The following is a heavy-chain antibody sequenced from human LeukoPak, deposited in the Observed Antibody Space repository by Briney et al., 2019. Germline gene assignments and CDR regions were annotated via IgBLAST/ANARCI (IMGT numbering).Heavy chain of an antibody. Sequence: SETLSLTCTVSVGSIRSYYWSWIRQPPGKGLEWIGYIYYSGSTNYNPSLKSRVTISVDTSKNQFSLKLSSVTAADTAVYYCARVLRYCSGGNCYSGGLGYMDVWGKGTTVTISS. D-gene: IGHD2-15*01. CDR3: ARVLRYCSGGNCYSGGLGYMDV. CDR1: VGSIRSYY. J-gene: IGHJ6*03. V-gene: IGHV4-59*01. CDR2: IYYSGST.